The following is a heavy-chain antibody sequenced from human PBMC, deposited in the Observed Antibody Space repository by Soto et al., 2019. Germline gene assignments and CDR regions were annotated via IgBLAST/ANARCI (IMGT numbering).Heavy chain of an antibody. Sequence: ASVKVSCKVAGHSLTDLSLHWVRQVPGRGLEWLGGFDPEEGEIIYAQNFQGRIRLTEDTSTDTAFMELNSLKSEDTAIYYCATTGTTYVYDFDSWGQGTLFTVSS. D-gene: IGHD3-16*01. V-gene: IGHV1-24*01. J-gene: IGHJ4*02. CDR2: FDPEEGEI. CDR1: GHSLTDLS. CDR3: ATTGTTYVYDFDS.